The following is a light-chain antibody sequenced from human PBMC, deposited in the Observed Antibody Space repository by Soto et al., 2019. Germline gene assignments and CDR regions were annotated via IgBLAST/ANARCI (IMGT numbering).Light chain of an antibody. CDR1: PTSGSL. Sequence: DIQMTQSPSTLSGSVGDRVTITCRASPTSGSLLAWYHHEPGKAPNLLIYEASTLESVVPARFSGSGSGTDFTLTIRSLQPEDFATYYCQQANSFPTFGQGTRLEIK. J-gene: IGKJ5*01. V-gene: IGKV1-5*03. CDR2: EAS. CDR3: QQANSFPT.